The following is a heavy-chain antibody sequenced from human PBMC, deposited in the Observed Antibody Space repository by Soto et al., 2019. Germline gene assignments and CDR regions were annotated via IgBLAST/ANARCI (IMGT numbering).Heavy chain of an antibody. CDR3: ARSPTGYYFDY. CDR2: IYYSGST. V-gene: IGHV4-30-4*01. CDR1: GGSISSGDYY. J-gene: IGHJ4*02. Sequence: PSETLSLTCTVSGGSISSGDYYWSWIRQPPGKGLEWIGYIYYSGSTYYNPSLKSRVTISVDTSKNQFSLKLSSVTAAGTAVYYCARSPTGYYFDYWGQGTLVTVSS.